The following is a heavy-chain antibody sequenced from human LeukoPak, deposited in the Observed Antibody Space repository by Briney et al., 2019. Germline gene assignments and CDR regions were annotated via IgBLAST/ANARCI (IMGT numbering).Heavy chain of an antibody. CDR1: GFTFSSYS. D-gene: IGHD2-2*02. J-gene: IGHJ5*02. CDR3: ARVLGVPAAILGWFDP. Sequence: GGSLRLSCAASGFTFSSYSMNWVRQAPGKGLEWVSSISSSSSYIYYADSVKGRFTISRDNAKSSLYLQMNSLRAEDTAVYYCARVLGVPAAILGWFDPWGQGTLVTVSS. CDR2: ISSSSSYI. V-gene: IGHV3-21*01.